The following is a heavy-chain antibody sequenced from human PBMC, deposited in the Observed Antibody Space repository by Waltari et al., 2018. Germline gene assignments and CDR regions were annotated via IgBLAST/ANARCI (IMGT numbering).Heavy chain of an antibody. CDR2: IIPIFGTT. V-gene: IGHV1-69*12. Sequence: QVPLVQSGAEVRKPGSSVKVSCKASGDTFTRYGINWVRQAPGQGLEWMGGIIPIFGTTNYAQKFQGRFTSTADESTTTAYMELSSLGSEDTAVYYCARGYAYSSGPGAFNLWGQGTMVTVSS. J-gene: IGHJ3*01. CDR3: ARGYAYSSGPGAFNL. D-gene: IGHD4-4*01. CDR1: GDTFTRYG.